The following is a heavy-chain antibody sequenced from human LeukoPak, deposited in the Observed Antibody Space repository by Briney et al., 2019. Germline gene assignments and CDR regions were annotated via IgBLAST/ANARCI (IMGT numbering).Heavy chain of an antibody. V-gene: IGHV3-23*01. J-gene: IGHJ4*02. D-gene: IGHD5-18*01. CDR1: GFTFSSYA. CDR3: ANFQWIQLQVPYFDY. CDR2: ISGSGGST. Sequence: GGSLRLSCAASGFTFSSYAMSWVRQAPGKGLEWVSAISGSGGSTYYADSVKGRFTISRDNSKNTLYLQMNSLRAEDTAVYYCANFQWIQLQVPYFDYWGQGTLVTVSS.